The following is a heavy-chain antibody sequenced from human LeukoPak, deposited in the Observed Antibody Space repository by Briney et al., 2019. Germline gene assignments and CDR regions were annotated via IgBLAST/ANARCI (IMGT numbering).Heavy chain of an antibody. J-gene: IGHJ4*02. D-gene: IGHD5/OR15-5a*01. CDR1: GCALNTYV. Sequence: GGSLRLSREAPGCALNTYVMYWFRQAPGEGPQWIAYFGISGTIYYADSVRGRFTISRDSAKNSLYLQMNGLRVEDTAIYYCAGYGVYPYWGQGTPVTVSS. CDR2: FGISGTI. V-gene: IGHV3-48*01. CDR3: AGYGVYPY.